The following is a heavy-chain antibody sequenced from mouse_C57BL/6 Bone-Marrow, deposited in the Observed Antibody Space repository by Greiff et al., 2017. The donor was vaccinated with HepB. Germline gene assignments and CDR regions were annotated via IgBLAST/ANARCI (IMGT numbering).Heavy chain of an antibody. CDR3: ARSLVPIYYDYDWSAY. D-gene: IGHD2-4*01. CDR2: INPSSGYT. CDR1: GYTFTSYW. V-gene: IGHV1-7*01. J-gene: IGHJ3*01. Sequence: QVQLQQSGAELAKPGASVKLSCKASGYTFTSYWMHWVKQRPGQGLEWIGYINPSSGYTKYNQKFKDKATLTADKSSSTAYMQLSSLTYEDSAVYYCARSLVPIYYDYDWSAYWGQGTLVTVSA.